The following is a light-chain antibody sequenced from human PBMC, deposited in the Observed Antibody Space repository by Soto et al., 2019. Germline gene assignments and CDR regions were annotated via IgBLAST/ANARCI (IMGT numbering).Light chain of an antibody. Sequence: EIVLTQSPGTLSLSPGERATLSCRASQSVSSNFLAWYQEKLGQAPRLLIYGASKRATGIPDRFSGSGSGTDFTLTISRLEPEDFAVYYCQQYGSSGTFGQGTKV. J-gene: IGKJ1*01. CDR2: GAS. CDR1: QSVSSNF. CDR3: QQYGSSGT. V-gene: IGKV3-20*01.